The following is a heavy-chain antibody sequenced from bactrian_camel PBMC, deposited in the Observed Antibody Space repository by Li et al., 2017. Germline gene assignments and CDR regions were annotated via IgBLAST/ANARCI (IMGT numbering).Heavy chain of an antibody. D-gene: IGHD7*01. CDR1: RYTYKRNC. CDR2: DNGVGTT. J-gene: IGHJ4*01. Sequence: HVQLVESGGGSVQAGGSLTLSCAAGRYTYKRNCMGWFRQAPGKERDWVAADNGVGTTYYGDSVKGRFAISRDNGKNTLYLQMNSLKPEDTAMYYCAAGVFPSYDGGQCSYYKSTTQGTQVTVS. V-gene: IGHV3S1*01.